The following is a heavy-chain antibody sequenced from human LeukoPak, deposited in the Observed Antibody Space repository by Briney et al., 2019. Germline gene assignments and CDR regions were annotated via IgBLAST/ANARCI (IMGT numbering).Heavy chain of an antibody. Sequence: ASVKVSCKASGGNFDSHAISWVRQAPGQGLEWMGWISAYNGNTNYAQKFQDRVTMTTDTSTTTAYMELRSLESDDTVVYYCARHSGSGWQALGYWGQGTLVTVSS. CDR1: GGNFDSHA. V-gene: IGHV1-18*01. CDR2: ISAYNGNT. D-gene: IGHD6-19*01. CDR3: ARHSGSGWQALGY. J-gene: IGHJ4*02.